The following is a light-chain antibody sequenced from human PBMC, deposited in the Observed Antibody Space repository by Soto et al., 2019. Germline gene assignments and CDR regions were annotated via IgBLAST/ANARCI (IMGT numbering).Light chain of an antibody. CDR2: DVS. J-gene: IGLJ1*01. V-gene: IGLV2-14*03. CDR3: SSYTSTSTLYV. CDR1: SSDIGGYNY. Sequence: QSALTQPASVSGSPGQSITISCTGTSSDIGGYNYVSWYQQLPGKVPKLIIYDVSNRPSGVSDRFSGSKSGNAASLTISGLHAEYEADYYCSSYTSTSTLYVFGTGTKVTVL.